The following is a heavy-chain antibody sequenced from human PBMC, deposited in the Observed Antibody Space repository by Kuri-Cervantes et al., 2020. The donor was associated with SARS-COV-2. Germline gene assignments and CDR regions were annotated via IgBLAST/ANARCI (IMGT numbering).Heavy chain of an antibody. CDR1: GFTVSSNY. CDR3: ARGPATADY. Sequence: GESLKISCAASGFTVSSNYMSWVRQAPGKGLEWVSVIYSGGSTYYADSVKGRFTISRDNSKNTLYLQMNSLRAEDTAVYYCARGPATADYWGQGTLVTVSS. V-gene: IGHV3-66*01. CDR2: IYSGGST. J-gene: IGHJ4*02. D-gene: IGHD2-2*01.